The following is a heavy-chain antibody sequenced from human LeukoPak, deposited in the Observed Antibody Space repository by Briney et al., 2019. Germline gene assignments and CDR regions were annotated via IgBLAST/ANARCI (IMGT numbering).Heavy chain of an antibody. CDR1: GFTFSSYA. Sequence: GGSLRLSCAASGFTFSSYAMSWVRQAPGKGLEWVSYISSSTSTIYYADSVKGRFTISRDNAKNSLYLQMNSLRDEDTAVYYCARAYCGGGFCYSGFDFWGQGTLVTVSS. J-gene: IGHJ4*02. D-gene: IGHD2-15*01. CDR2: ISSSTSTI. V-gene: IGHV3-48*02. CDR3: ARAYCGGGFCYSGFDF.